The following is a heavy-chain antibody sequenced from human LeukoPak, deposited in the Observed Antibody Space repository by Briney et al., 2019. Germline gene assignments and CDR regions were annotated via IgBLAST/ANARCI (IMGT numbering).Heavy chain of an antibody. D-gene: IGHD5-18*01. J-gene: IGHJ4*02. CDR2: ISSNGGST. CDR1: GFTFSSYA. V-gene: IGHV3-64D*06. Sequence: PGGSLRLSCSASGFTFSSYAMHWVRQAPGKGLEYVSGISSNGGSTYYADSVKGRFTISRDNSKNTLYLQMSSLRAEDTAVYCCVKGTAKVWGPMSDWGQGTLVTVSS. CDR3: VKGTAKVWGPMSD.